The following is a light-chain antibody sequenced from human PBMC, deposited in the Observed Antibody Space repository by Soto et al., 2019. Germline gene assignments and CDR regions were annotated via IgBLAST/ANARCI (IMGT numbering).Light chain of an antibody. CDR2: EVS. J-gene: IGLJ1*01. CDR1: SSDVGDYNY. CDR3: SSYTSSRPYV. Sequence: QSALTQPASVSGSPGQSITISCTGTSSDVGDYNYVSWYQQPPGKAPKLMIYEVSTRPSGVSNRFSGSKSGNTASLTISGLQAEDEADYFCSSYTSSRPYVFGTGTKVTV. V-gene: IGLV2-14*01.